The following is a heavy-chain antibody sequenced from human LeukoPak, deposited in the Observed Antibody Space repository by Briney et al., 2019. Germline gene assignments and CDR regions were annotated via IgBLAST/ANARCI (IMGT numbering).Heavy chain of an antibody. CDR1: GYTFTGYY. J-gene: IGHJ4*02. V-gene: IGHV1-2*06. Sequence: ASVNVSFKVSGYTFTGYYLHWVRQAPGQGLEWMGRINPSSGGSNYAQKFQGRVTMTRDTSINTAYLDLSSLRSDDTAVYYCARGPSGSDYWGQGTLVIVSS. D-gene: IGHD3-10*01. CDR2: INPSSGGS. CDR3: ARGPSGSDY.